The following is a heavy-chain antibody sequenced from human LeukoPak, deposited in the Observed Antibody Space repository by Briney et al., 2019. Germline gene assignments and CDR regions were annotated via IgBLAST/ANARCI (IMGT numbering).Heavy chain of an antibody. Sequence: GGSLRLSCAASGFTFSSYAMSWVRQAPGKGLEGVSAISGSGGSTYYADSVKGRFTISRDNSKNTLYLQMNSLRPEDTAVYYCAKLNYYDSSGYYTGRGHFDYWGQGTLVTVSS. J-gene: IGHJ4*02. V-gene: IGHV3-23*01. CDR2: ISGSGGST. CDR3: AKLNYYDSSGYYTGRGHFDY. CDR1: GFTFSSYA. D-gene: IGHD3-22*01.